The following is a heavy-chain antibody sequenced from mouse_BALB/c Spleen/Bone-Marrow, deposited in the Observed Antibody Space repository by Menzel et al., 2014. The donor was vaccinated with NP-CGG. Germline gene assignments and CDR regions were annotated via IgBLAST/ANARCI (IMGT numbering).Heavy chain of an antibody. CDR2: TSGGGSDT. J-gene: IGHJ3*01. D-gene: IGHD1-1*01. Sequence: EVMLVESGGGLVKPGGSLKLSCAASGFTLSSYGMSWVRQTPEKRLEWVATTSGGGSDTYYLDSVKGRFTISRDNAKNNLYLQMSSLRSEDTALYYCASITTVTYWGQGTLVTVSA. V-gene: IGHV5-9-2*01. CDR1: GFTLSSYG. CDR3: ASITTVTY.